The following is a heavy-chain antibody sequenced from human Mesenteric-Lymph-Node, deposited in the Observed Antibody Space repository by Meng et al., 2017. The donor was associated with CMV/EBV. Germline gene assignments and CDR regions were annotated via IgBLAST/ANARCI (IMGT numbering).Heavy chain of an antibody. J-gene: IGHJ5*02. Sequence: SAKVFCKASGGAFNSYAINWVRQAPGQGLEWMGGFIPMLDTANYAQKFQGRVTITADNSTTTAYMELTSLRPDDTAIYYCAEEGRGYGGFDSTGSNNGLDHWGQGTLVTVSS. V-gene: IGHV1-69*10. CDR2: FIPMLDTA. D-gene: IGHD5-12*01. CDR1: GGAFNSYA. CDR3: AEEGRGYGGFDSTGSNNGLDH.